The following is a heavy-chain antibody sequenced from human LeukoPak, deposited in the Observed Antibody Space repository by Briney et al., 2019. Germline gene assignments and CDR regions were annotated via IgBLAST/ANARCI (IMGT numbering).Heavy chain of an antibody. J-gene: IGHJ5*02. D-gene: IGHD6-13*01. CDR3: ARDNIEGEQQLDNNWFDP. CDR2: IGTAGDT. V-gene: IGHV3-13*01. Sequence: GGSLRLSCAASGFTFSSYDMHLVRQATGKGLEWVSAIGTAGDTYYPGSVKGRFTISRENAKNSLYLQMNSLRAEDTAVYYCARDNIEGEQQLDNNWFDPWGQGTLVTVSS. CDR1: GFTFSSYD.